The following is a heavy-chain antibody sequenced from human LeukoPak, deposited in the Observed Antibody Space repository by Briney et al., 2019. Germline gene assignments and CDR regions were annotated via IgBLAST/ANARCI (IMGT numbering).Heavy chain of an antibody. J-gene: IGHJ6*03. CDR3: AKASFVGIFGVVQVDV. CDR2: IRGDGRAT. D-gene: IGHD3-3*01. CDR1: GFIFTDYW. Sequence: GGSLRLSCAASGFIFTDYWMHWVRQAPGKELVWVARIRGDGRATTYADSVKGRFTISRDNAMNTVFLQMNSLRAEDTAVYYCAKASFVGIFGVVQVDVWGKGTTVTVS. V-gene: IGHV3-74*03.